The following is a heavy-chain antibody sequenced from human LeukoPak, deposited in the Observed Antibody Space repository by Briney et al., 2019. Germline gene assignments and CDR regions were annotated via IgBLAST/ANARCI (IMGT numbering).Heavy chain of an antibody. CDR1: GASIRTYY. D-gene: IGHD1-7*01. J-gene: IGHJ4*02. CDR2: IFTSGST. Sequence: SAPLSLPCTVPGASIRTYYWSWSRRPAGKGLEWIGRIFTSGSTNYNPSLKSRVTLSVDTSKNQFSLKLTSVTAADTAVYYCARTGTPREMYYFDNWGQGTLVTVSS. V-gene: IGHV4-4*07. CDR3: ARTGTPREMYYFDN.